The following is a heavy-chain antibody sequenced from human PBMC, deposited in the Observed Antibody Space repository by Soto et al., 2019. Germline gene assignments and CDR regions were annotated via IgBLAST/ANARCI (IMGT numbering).Heavy chain of an antibody. D-gene: IGHD5-18*01. CDR2: ISPESGDT. CDR1: GYVFTGHY. CDR3: ARGPGYTYGSTYYFARDV. V-gene: IGHV1-2*02. J-gene: IGHJ6*02. Sequence: ASVKVSCKASGYVFTGHYIHWVRQAPGQGLEWMGWISPESGDTTYAQNFKGRVTMTRSTSISTAYLDLSRLRRDDTAVYYCARGPGYTYGSTYYFARDVWGQGPTVTVSS.